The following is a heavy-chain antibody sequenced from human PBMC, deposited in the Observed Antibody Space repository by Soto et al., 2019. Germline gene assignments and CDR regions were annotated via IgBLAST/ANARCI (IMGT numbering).Heavy chain of an antibody. Sequence: QVTLKESGPVLVKPTEPLTLTCTVSGFSLSKARMGVSWIRQPPGKALEWLAHIFWNDERSYNTSLKSRLTISKDTSKSQVVLTMTNVDPMDTGTYFCTRALREELPICYFDSWGQGTLVTVSS. D-gene: IGHD1-7*01. CDR2: IFWNDER. CDR3: TRALREELPICYFDS. J-gene: IGHJ4*02. CDR1: GFSLSKARMG. V-gene: IGHV2-26*01.